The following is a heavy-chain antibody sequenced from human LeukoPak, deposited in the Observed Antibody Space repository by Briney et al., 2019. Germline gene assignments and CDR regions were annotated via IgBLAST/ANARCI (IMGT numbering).Heavy chain of an antibody. CDR2: VSGSGGSS. V-gene: IGHV3-23*01. CDR1: GFTFSSYA. Sequence: GGSLRLSCAASGFTFSSYAMSWVRQAPGKGLEWVSAVSGSGGSSYYADSVKGRFTISRDDSKNTLYLQMNSLRAEDTAVYYCAKDSYIAVTGRDYWGQGTLVTVSS. J-gene: IGHJ4*02. D-gene: IGHD6-19*01. CDR3: AKDSYIAVTGRDY.